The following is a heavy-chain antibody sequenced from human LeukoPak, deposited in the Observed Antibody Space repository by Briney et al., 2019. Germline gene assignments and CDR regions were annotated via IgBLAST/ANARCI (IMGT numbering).Heavy chain of an antibody. CDR3: AKGSSGYFFDL. V-gene: IGHV3-23*01. CDR2: ISNDGGGT. D-gene: IGHD3-22*01. J-gene: IGHJ4*02. CDR1: GFIFNNYG. Sequence: GGSLRLSCTASGFIFNNYGLIWVRQAPGKGLEWVSAISNDGGGTNYADFVKGRFAISRDNSKNTLFLQMNSLRAEDTALYYCAKGSSGYFFDLWGQGTLVTVSS.